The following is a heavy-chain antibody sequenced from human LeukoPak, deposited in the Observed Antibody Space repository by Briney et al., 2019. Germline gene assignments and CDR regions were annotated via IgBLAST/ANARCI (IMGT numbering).Heavy chain of an antibody. J-gene: IGHJ4*02. D-gene: IGHD1-26*01. CDR2: ISWNSGSI. CDR1: GFTFDDYA. CDR3: AKGTGRYWTFFDS. Sequence: PGRSLRLSCAASGFTFDDYAMHWVRQGPGMGLEWVSGISWNSGSIDYAESLKGRFTISRDNAKNSLYLQMNSLRPEDTAFYYCAKGTGRYWTFFDSWGRGTLVTVSS. V-gene: IGHV3-9*01.